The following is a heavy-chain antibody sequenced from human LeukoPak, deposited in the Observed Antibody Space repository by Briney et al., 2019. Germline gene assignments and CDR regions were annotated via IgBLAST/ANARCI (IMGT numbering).Heavy chain of an antibody. D-gene: IGHD3-3*01. J-gene: IGHJ4*02. V-gene: IGHV4-59*08. CDR2: ISYSGST. CDR3: ARQQYYDFWSGYQSPTYFDY. Sequence: PSQTLSLTCTVSGGSISSYYWSWIRQPPGKGLEWIGYISYSGSTNYNPSLKSRVTISVDTSKNQFSLKLSSVTAADTAVYYCARQQYYDFWSGYQSPTYFDYWGQGTLVTVSS. CDR1: GGSISSYY.